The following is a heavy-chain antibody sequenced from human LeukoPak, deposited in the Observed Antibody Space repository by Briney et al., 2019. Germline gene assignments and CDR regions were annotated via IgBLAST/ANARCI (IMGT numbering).Heavy chain of an antibody. V-gene: IGHV3-30*04. CDR2: ISFDGSAK. CDR1: GFSFSDYA. J-gene: IGHJ4*02. D-gene: IGHD5-12*01. CDR3: ARTFWDKSNGYDYFFDY. Sequence: PGGSLRLSCAASGFSFSDYAMHWVRQAPGNGLEWVTVISFDGSAKYYSDSVKGRFTISRDNSKNTLYLQMNSLRVEDTAVYYCARTFWDKSNGYDYFFDYWGQESLVTVSS.